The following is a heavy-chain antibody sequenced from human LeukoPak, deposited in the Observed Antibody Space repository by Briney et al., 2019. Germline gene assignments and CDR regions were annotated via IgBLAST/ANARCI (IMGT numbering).Heavy chain of an antibody. CDR2: IYSDGTT. J-gene: IGHJ3*02. CDR3: ARDAAFSAFNM. Sequence: PGGSLRLSCVASGFSVSNNCMSWVRQAPGKGLEWVSLIYSDGTTYYSDSVKGRFTISRDNSKNTLYLQMSSLRVEDTAVYYCARDAAFSAFNMWGQGTMVTVSS. V-gene: IGHV3-53*01. D-gene: IGHD2-15*01. CDR1: GFSVSNNC.